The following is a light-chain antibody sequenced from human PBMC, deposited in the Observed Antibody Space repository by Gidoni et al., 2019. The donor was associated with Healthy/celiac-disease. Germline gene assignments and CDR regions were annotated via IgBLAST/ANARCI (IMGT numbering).Light chain of an antibody. CDR1: QSLLHSNGYNY. Sequence: DIVKTQSPLSLPVTPGEPASISCRSSQSLLHSNGYNYLDWYLQKPGQSPQLLIYLGSNRASGVPDRFSGSGSGTDFTLKISRVEAEDVGVYYCMQALQTGWTFGQGTKVEIK. CDR3: MQALQTGWT. CDR2: LGS. V-gene: IGKV2-28*01. J-gene: IGKJ1*01.